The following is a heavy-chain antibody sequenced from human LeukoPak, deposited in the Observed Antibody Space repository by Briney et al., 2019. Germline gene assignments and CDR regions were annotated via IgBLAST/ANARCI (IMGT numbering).Heavy chain of an antibody. D-gene: IGHD5-24*01. V-gene: IGHV3-7*03. CDR2: IKQDGSEK. J-gene: IGHJ4*02. CDR3: AKDMRWLQFG. CDR1: GFTFSSYW. Sequence: PGGSLRLSCAASGFTFSSYWMSWVRQAPGKGLEWVANIKQDGSEKYYVDSVKGRFTISRDNSKNTLYLQMNSLRAEDTALYYCAKDMRWLQFGWGQGTLVTVSS.